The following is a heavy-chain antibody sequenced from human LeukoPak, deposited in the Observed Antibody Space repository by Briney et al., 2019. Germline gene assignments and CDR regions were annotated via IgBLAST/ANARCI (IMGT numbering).Heavy chain of an antibody. CDR3: ARDGEAYGWNYAFDY. CDR1: GFNFDDYA. Sequence: GGSLRLSCAASGFNFDDYAMHWVRQPPGKGLEWVSGIDWSSGETTYADSVKGRFTIPRDNAKNTLYLQMNSLRAEDTAVYYCARDGEAYGWNYAFDYWGQGTLVTVSS. D-gene: IGHD1-7*01. V-gene: IGHV3-9*01. CDR2: IDWSSGET. J-gene: IGHJ4*02.